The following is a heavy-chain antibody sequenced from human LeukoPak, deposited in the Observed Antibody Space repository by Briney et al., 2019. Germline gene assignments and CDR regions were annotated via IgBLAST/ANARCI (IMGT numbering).Heavy chain of an antibody. Sequence: ASVKVSCKASGYTFTSYDINWVRQATGQGLEWMGWMNPNSGNTGYAQKFQGRVTMTRNTSISTAYMELSSLRSEDTAVYYCARGARRYPGNYYYMDVWGKGTTVTVSS. V-gene: IGHV1-8*01. CDR2: MNPNSGNT. CDR3: ARGARRYPGNYYYMDV. J-gene: IGHJ6*03. CDR1: GYTFTSYD. D-gene: IGHD3-10*01.